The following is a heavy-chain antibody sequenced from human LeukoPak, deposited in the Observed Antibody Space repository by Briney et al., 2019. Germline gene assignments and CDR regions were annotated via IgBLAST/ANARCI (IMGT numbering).Heavy chain of an antibody. J-gene: IGHJ6*02. CDR2: IYPGDSDT. CDR1: GYSFFRYW. CDR3: ARTYPRPYYYGSGSSAYGMDV. V-gene: IGHV5-51*01. Sequence: GESLKISCQASGYSFFRYWIGWVRQMPGKGLEWMGIIYPGDSDTRYSPSFQGQVTISADRSVSTVYLQWSSLKASDTAMYYCARTYPRPYYYGSGSSAYGMDVWGQGTTVTVSS. D-gene: IGHD3-10*01.